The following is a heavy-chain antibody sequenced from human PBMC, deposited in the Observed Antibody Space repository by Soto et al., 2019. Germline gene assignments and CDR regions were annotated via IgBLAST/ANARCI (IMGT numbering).Heavy chain of an antibody. D-gene: IGHD3-9*01. CDR2: INAGNGNT. J-gene: IGHJ6*03. V-gene: IGHV1-3*01. CDR1: GYTFTSYA. Sequence: QVRLVQSGAEVKKPGASVKVSCKASGYTFTSYAMHWVRQAPGQRLEWMGWINAGNGNTKYSQKFQGRVTITRDTSASTAYMELSSLRSEDTAVYYCASGGDILTGSPAAGYYYYMDVWGKGTWVTVSS. CDR3: ASGGDILTGSPAAGYYYYMDV.